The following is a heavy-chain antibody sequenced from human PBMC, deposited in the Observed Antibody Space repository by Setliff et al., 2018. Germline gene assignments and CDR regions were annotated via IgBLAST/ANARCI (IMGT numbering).Heavy chain of an antibody. CDR2: INPNTGGM. V-gene: IGHV1-2*02. CDR3: ALEEYTSRWTKRFDP. Sequence: ASVKVSCKSSGYSFTDYFIHWVRQAPGLGLEWMGWINPNTGGMNFAQRFQGRVTVTRDTSISTAYMELRSLRSDDTAVYYCALEEYTSRWTKRFDPGGQGTLVTVSS. CDR1: GYSFTDYF. D-gene: IGHD6-13*01. J-gene: IGHJ5*02.